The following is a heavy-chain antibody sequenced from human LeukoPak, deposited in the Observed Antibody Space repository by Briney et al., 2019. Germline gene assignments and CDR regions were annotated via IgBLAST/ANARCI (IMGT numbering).Heavy chain of an antibody. V-gene: IGHV4-30-4*01. J-gene: IGHJ4*02. Sequence: SETLCLTCTVSGGSISSGDYCWSWIRQPPGRCLEWLGYIYYSGSTYYKPSLKSRVTISVDTSKNQFSLKLSSVTAADTAVYYCAREGGRDSSGLTHFDYWGQGTLVTVSS. D-gene: IGHD6-19*01. CDR1: GGSISSGDYC. CDR3: AREGGRDSSGLTHFDY. CDR2: IYYSGST.